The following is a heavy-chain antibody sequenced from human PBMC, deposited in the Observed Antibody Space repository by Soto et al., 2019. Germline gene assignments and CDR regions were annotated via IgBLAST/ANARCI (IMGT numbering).Heavy chain of an antibody. CDR3: ATDKAVAGNGSAYYFDY. Sequence: GASVKVSCKVSGYTLTELSMHWVRQAPGKGLEWMGGFDPEDGETIYAQKFQGRVTMTEDTSTDTAYMELSSLRSEDTAVYYCATDKAVAGNGSAYYFDYWGQGTLVTVSS. V-gene: IGHV1-24*01. CDR1: GYTLTELS. CDR2: FDPEDGET. D-gene: IGHD6-19*01. J-gene: IGHJ4*02.